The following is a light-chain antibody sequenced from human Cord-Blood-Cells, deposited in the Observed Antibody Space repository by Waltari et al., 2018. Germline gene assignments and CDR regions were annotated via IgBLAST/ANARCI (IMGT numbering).Light chain of an antibody. CDR2: AAS. CDR3: QQANSFPPT. V-gene: IGKV1-12*01. CDR1: QGIGSW. Sequence: DIQMTQSPSSVSASVGDRVTITCRASQGIGSWLAWYQQKSGKAPKLLIYAASSLQSGVPSRFSGSGSGTDFTLTISSLQPEDFATYYCQQANSFPPTFGQGTKLEIK. J-gene: IGKJ2*01.